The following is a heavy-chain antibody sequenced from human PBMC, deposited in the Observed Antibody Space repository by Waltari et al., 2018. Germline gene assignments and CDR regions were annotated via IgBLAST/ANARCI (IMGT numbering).Heavy chain of an antibody. V-gene: IGHV3-23*01. D-gene: IGHD3-22*01. CDR1: GFTFSSYA. CDR3: TRHSSYDSSGDAFDI. Sequence: EVQLLESGGGLVQPGGSLRLSCAASGFTFSSYAMSWVRQAPGKGLEWVSAISGSGGRTYYADSVKGRFTISRDNSKNTLYLQMNSLRAEDTAVYYCTRHSSYDSSGDAFDIWGQGTMVTVSS. J-gene: IGHJ3*02. CDR2: ISGSGGRT.